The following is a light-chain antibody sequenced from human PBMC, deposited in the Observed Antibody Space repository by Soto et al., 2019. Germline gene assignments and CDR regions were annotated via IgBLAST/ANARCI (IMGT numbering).Light chain of an antibody. J-gene: IGLJ1*01. CDR1: NSDVGGYIY. CDR3: CSYAGNYTYV. CDR2: DVS. Sequence: QSALTQPRSVSGSPRQSVTISCTGTNSDVGGYIYVSWYQQHPGKAPKLMMFDVSKRPSGVPDRFSGSKSDNTASLTISGLQAEDEADYFCCSYAGNYTYVFGTGTKVT. V-gene: IGLV2-11*01.